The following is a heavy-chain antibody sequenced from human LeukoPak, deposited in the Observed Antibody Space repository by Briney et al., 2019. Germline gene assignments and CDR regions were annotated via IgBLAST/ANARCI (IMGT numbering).Heavy chain of an antibody. D-gene: IGHD1-1*01. CDR3: AKEKKLEPFDY. V-gene: IGHV3-48*01. J-gene: IGHJ4*02. Sequence: GGSLRLSCAASGFTFSSYSMNWVRQAPGKGLEWVSYISSSSSTIYYADSVKGRFAISRDNSKNTMYLQMNSLRPEDTAVYYCAKEKKLEPFDYWGQGTRVTVSS. CDR2: ISSSSSTI. CDR1: GFTFSSYS.